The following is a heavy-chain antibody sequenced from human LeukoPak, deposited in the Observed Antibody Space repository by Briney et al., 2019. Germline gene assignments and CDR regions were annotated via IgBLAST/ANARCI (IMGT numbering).Heavy chain of an antibody. CDR3: AKDGTSYGQGFFDY. D-gene: IGHD5-18*01. J-gene: IGHJ4*02. Sequence: PGGSLRLSCAASGFTFDDYAMHWVRQAPGKGLEWFSGISWNSGSIGYADSVKGRFTISRDNAKNSLYLQMNSLRAEDTALYYCAKDGTSYGQGFFDYWGQGTLVTVSS. CDR1: GFTFDDYA. CDR2: ISWNSGSI. V-gene: IGHV3-9*01.